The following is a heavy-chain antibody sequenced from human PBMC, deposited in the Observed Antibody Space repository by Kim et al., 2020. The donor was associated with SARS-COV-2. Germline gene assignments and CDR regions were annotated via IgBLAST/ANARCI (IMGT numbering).Heavy chain of an antibody. J-gene: IGHJ5*02. CDR3: ASLKGYSYGSWFDP. V-gene: IGHV4-39*01. Sequence: PTLRSRCTISVDTSKNQCSLRLSSVTAADTAVYYCASLKGYSYGSWFDPWGQGTLVTVSS. D-gene: IGHD5-18*01.